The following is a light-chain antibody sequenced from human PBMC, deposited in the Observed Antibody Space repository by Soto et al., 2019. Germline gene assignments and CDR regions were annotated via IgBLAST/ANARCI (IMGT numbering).Light chain of an antibody. Sequence: EIVLTQSPATLSLSPGERATLSCRASQTVGSYLAWFRQTPGQTPRLLIYGASTRATGIPARFSGFGSGTDFALTISSLQSEDFAVYYCQQYSNWPPFTFGPGTKVDIK. CDR2: GAS. CDR3: QQYSNWPPFT. CDR1: QTVGSY. V-gene: IGKV3-15*01. J-gene: IGKJ3*01.